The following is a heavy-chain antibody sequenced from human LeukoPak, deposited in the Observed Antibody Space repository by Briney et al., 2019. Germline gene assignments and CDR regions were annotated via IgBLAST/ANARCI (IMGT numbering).Heavy chain of an antibody. D-gene: IGHD5-18*01. J-gene: IGHJ3*02. CDR3: ARDNGEDTAMVSAFDI. Sequence: GGSLRLSCAASGFTFSSYGMHWVRQAPGKGLEWVAVIWYDGSNKYYADSVKGRFTISRDNSKNTLYLQMNSLRAEDTAVYYCARDNGEDTAMVSAFDIWGQGTMVTVSS. V-gene: IGHV3-33*01. CDR1: GFTFSSYG. CDR2: IWYDGSNK.